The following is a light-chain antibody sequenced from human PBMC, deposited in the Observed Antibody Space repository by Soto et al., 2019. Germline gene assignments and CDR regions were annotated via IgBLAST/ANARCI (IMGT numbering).Light chain of an antibody. Sequence: DIQMTQSPSTLSASAGDRVTITCRASQSISTWLAWYQQKPGKAPNLLIYAASSLESGVPARFSGSGSGTHFTLTITGLQPEDFATYYCQQTYSSLPITFGQGTRLEIK. CDR2: AAS. CDR1: QSISTW. J-gene: IGKJ5*01. CDR3: QQTYSSLPIT. V-gene: IGKV1-39*01.